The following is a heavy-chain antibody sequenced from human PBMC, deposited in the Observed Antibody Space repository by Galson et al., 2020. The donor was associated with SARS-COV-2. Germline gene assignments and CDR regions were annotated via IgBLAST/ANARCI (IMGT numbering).Heavy chain of an antibody. CDR1: GFTVSSNY. J-gene: IGHJ4*02. CDR2: IYSAGTT. Sequence: GGSLRLSCAASGFTVSSNYMTWVRQAPGKGLEWVSVIYSAGTTHYADSVKGRFSISRDNSQNTLYLQMNSLRVEDTAVYYCARDSITVAGRDYWGQGTLVTVSS. CDR3: ARDSITVAGRDY. D-gene: IGHD6-19*01. V-gene: IGHV3-66*01.